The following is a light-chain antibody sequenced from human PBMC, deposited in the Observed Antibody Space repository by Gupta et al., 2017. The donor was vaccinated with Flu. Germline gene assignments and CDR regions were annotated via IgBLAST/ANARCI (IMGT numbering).Light chain of an antibody. J-gene: IGKJ2*01. V-gene: IGKV3-15*01. CDR1: QSVSSN. Sequence: EIVITQSPATLSVSPGERATLSCRASQSVSSNLAWYQQKPGQAPRLLIYGASTRATGIPDRFSGSGSGKEFTLTSSRRQSEDFAVYYVHQDNTLITFGQGTKLDIK. CDR3: HQDNTLIT. CDR2: GAS.